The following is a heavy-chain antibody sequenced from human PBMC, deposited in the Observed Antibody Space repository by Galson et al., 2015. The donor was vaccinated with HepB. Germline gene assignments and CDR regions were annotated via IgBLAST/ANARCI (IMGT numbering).Heavy chain of an antibody. D-gene: IGHD5-12*01. CDR2: ISSTSSSAI. V-gene: IGHV3-48*02. CDR1: GFTFSNYN. J-gene: IGHJ5*02. Sequence: SLRLSCAASGFTFSNYNMNWVRQAPGKGLEWVSYISSTSSSAIYYADSVKDRFTISRDNAKNSLYLQMNSLRDEDTAVYYCARDPGYRGYVFDPWGQGTLVTVSS. CDR3: ARDPGYRGYVFDP.